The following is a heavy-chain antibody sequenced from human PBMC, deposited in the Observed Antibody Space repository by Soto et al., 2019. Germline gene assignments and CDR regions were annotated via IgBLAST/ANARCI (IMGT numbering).Heavy chain of an antibody. J-gene: IGHJ4*02. CDR2: IYHSGIT. Sequence: SETLSLTXSVSGGSITKYFWSWIRQPPGKGLEWIGFIYHSGITNYNPSLMSRVAISVDTPKNQFSLKLTSVPAADTAVYYCARSIAVAGPFDYWGQGTLVTVS. CDR3: ARSIAVAGPFDY. D-gene: IGHD6-19*01. V-gene: IGHV4-59*01. CDR1: GGSITKYF.